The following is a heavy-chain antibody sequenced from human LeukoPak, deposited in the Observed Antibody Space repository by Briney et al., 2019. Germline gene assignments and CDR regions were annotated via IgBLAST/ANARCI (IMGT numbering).Heavy chain of an antibody. J-gene: IGHJ3*02. CDR1: GFTFSSYS. CDR3: ARAPAAAAFDI. Sequence: GSLRLSCAASGFTFSSYSMNWVRQAPGKGLEWVSSISSSSSYIYYADSVKGRFTISRDNAKNSLYLQMNSLRAEDTAVYYCARAPAAAAFDIWGQGTMVTVSS. CDR2: ISSSSSYI. V-gene: IGHV3-21*01. D-gene: IGHD6-13*01.